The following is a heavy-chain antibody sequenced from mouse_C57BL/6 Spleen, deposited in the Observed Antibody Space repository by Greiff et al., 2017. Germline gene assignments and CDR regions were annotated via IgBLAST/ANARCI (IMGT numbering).Heavy chain of an antibody. Sequence: VQLQQSGPELVKPGASVKISCKASGYTFTDYYMNWVKQSHGKSLEWIGDINPNNGGTGYNQKFKGKATLTVDKSSSTAYMELRSLTSEDSAFYDCAREVVYDYDRAWFAYWGQGTLVTVSA. CDR2: INPNNGGT. V-gene: IGHV1-26*01. J-gene: IGHJ3*01. CDR3: AREVVYDYDRAWFAY. CDR1: GYTFTDYY. D-gene: IGHD2-4*01.